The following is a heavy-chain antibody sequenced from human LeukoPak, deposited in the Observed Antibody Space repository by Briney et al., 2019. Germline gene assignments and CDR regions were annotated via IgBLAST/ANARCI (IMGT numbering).Heavy chain of an antibody. J-gene: IGHJ4*02. D-gene: IGHD1-26*01. CDR3: TTEVGPTEFDY. V-gene: IGHV3-11*05. CDR2: ISSSSSYT. Sequence: PGGSLRLSCAASGFTFSDYYMSWIRQAPGKGLEWVSYISSSSSYTNYADSVKGRFTISRDNAKNSLYLQMNSLRAEDTAVYYCTTEVGPTEFDYWGQGTLVTVSS. CDR1: GFTFSDYY.